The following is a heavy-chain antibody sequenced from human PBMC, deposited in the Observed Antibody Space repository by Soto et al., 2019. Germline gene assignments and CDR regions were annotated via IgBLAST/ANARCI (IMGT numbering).Heavy chain of an antibody. J-gene: IGHJ5*02. CDR1: GGSISSYY. CDR2: IYYSGST. D-gene: IGHD6-19*01. CDR3: ASTTVADTYNWFDP. V-gene: IGHV4-59*01. Sequence: QVQLQESGPGLVKPSETLSLTCTVSGGSISSYYWSWIRQPPGKGLEWMGSIYYSGSTNYNPSLKSRVSRSVDRSKNEFSLKLGSVTAADRAVYYCASTTVADTYNWFDPWGQGTLVTVSS.